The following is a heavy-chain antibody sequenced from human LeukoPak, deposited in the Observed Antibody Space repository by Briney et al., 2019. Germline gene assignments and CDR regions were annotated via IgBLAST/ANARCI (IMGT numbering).Heavy chain of an antibody. CDR1: GGSISSGGYY. CDR2: IYYSGST. D-gene: IGHD1-26*01. J-gene: IGHJ3*02. CDR3: ATEVATTHDAFDI. Sequence: PSETLSLTCTVSGGSISSGGYYWSWIRQHPGKGLEWIGYIYYSGSTYYNPSLKSRVTISVDTSKNQFSLKLSSVTAADTAVYYCATEVATTHDAFDIWGQGTMVTVSS. V-gene: IGHV4-31*03.